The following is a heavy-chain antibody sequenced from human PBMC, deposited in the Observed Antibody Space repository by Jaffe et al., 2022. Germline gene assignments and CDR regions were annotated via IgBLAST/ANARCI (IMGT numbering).Heavy chain of an antibody. CDR1: GFSLSTSGVG. J-gene: IGHJ4*02. V-gene: IGHV2-5*02. CDR3: AHRPGTWIQLWLEDGFDY. Sequence: QITLKESGPTLVKPTQTLTLTCTFSGFSLSTSGVGVGWIRQPPGKALEWLALIYWDDDKRYSPSLKSRLTITKDTSKNQVVLTMTNMDPVDTATYYCAHRPGTWIQLWLEDGFDYWGQGTLVTVSS. D-gene: IGHD5-18*01. CDR2: IYWDDDK.